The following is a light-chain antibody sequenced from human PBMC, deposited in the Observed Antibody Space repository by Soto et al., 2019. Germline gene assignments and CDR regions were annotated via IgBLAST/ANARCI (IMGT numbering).Light chain of an antibody. CDR3: SSYTTSGTYVL. Sequence: QSALTQPASVSGSPGQSITISCTGTSSDVGGYKYVSWYQQHPDKAPKLIIFEVSNRPSGVSHRFSGSKSGNTASLTISGLQPADEADYYCSSYTTSGTYVLFGGGTKLTVL. CDR2: EVS. J-gene: IGLJ3*02. V-gene: IGLV2-14*01. CDR1: SSDVGGYKY.